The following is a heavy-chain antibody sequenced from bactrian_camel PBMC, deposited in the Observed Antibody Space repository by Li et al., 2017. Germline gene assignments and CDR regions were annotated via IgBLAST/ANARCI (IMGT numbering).Heavy chain of an antibody. CDR3: AAPIGEYWTTEYKF. Sequence: QVQLVESGGDLVQPGGSLRLSCRASGFTFSSYWMYWVRQAPGKGLEWVSIINRGGTTYYADSMKGRFTISRDNATNTVYLQMNSLKPEDTAVYYCAAPIGEYWTTEYKFWGQGTQVTVS. CDR1: GFTFSSYW. D-gene: IGHD3*01. J-gene: IGHJ4*01. CDR2: IINRGGTT. V-gene: IGHV3S1*01.